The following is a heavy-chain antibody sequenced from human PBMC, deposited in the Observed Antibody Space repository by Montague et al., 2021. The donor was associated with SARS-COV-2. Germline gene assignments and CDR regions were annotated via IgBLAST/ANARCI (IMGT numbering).Heavy chain of an antibody. Sequence: SETLSLTCAVCGGSFSDSYWSWIRQPPGKGLEWIGEINHRGTSNYNPSLKSRVSISVDTSKNQFSLYLGSVTAADTAVYYCARGRQHFNMIVVVMTGGEYYFDXWAQGTLVTVSS. J-gene: IGHJ4*02. V-gene: IGHV4-34*01. CDR1: GGSFSDSY. CDR2: INHRGTS. CDR3: ARGRQHFNMIVVVMTGGEYYFDX. D-gene: IGHD3-22*01.